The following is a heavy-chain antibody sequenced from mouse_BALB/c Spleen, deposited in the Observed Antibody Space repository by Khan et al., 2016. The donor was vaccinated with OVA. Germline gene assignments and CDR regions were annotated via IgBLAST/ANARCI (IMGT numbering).Heavy chain of an antibody. CDR3: TNGNYGGLAY. Sequence: EVQLVEPGGGLVEPGGSLKLSCAASGFTFSSFVMSWVRQTPEKRLEWVATISSAATYTYYPDSVKGRFTISRDNAKNTLYLQMNSLRSDDTAIYCYTNGNYGGLAYWGHGTLDTVST. CDR2: ISSAATYT. J-gene: IGHJ3*01. CDR1: GFTFSSFV. D-gene: IGHD1-1*02. V-gene: IGHV5-9-3*01.